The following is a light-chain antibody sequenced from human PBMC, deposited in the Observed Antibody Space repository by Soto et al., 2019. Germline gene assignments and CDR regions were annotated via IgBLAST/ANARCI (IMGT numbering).Light chain of an antibody. CDR3: QHYNNYSEA. CDR1: QGISSW. Sequence: DIQMTQSPSSVSASVGDRVTITCRASQGISSWLAWYQQKPGKAPKLLIYKASTLKSGVPSRFSGSGSGTEFTLTISSLQPDDFATYYCQHYNNYSEAFGQGTKVDIK. CDR2: KAS. J-gene: IGKJ1*01. V-gene: IGKV1-5*03.